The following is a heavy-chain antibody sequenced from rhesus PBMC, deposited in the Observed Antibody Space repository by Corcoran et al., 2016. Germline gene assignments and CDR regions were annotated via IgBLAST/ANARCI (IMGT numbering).Heavy chain of an antibody. CDR3: TRAGYFEEYDY. CDR1: GYTFTRYY. V-gene: IGHV1S9*01. Sequence: QVQLVQSGADVKKPGASVKLSCKASGYTFTRYYINWWRQAPGQLPEWKGGNNHRKGNKGEEQKVHGRVKMNRETATTTVYMEVSSLRSEDTAVYYCTRAGYFEEYDYWGQGVLVTVSS. J-gene: IGHJ4*01. CDR2: NNHRKGNK. D-gene: IGHD3-9*01.